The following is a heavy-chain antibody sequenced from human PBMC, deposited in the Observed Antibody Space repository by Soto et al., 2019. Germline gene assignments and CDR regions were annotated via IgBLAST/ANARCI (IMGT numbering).Heavy chain of an antibody. D-gene: IGHD6-13*01. CDR3: VRDRFGSWTFDY. CDR2: IHSTDGST. V-gene: IGHV1-46*01. Sequence: QVQLVQSGAEVKEPGASVKVSCKASGYNFASNHMHWGRQIPGQGLGWMGIIHSTDGSTGYAQRFRGRITLTRDAPTNTDYMELRGLTSEDTAVYYCVRDRFGSWTFDYWGQGTLLTVSS. CDR1: GYNFASNH. J-gene: IGHJ4*02.